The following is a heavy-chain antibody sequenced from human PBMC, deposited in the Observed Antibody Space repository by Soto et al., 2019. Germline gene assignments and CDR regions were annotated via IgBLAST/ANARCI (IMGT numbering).Heavy chain of an antibody. J-gene: IGHJ4*02. D-gene: IGHD1-26*01. CDR2: MNPKSGYT. CDR1: GYTFSNCN. Sequence: QVQLVQSGAEVKKPGTSVRISCKTSGYTFSNCNINWVRQAAGQGLEWMGWMNPKSGYTGSARKFQGRVTMTRDTSMTTAYMELSSLRSEDTAVYYCARVMGSVDYWGQGTLVTVSS. CDR3: ARVMGSVDY. V-gene: IGHV1-8*01.